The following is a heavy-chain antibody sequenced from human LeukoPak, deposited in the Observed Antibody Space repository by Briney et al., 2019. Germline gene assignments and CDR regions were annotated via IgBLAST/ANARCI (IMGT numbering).Heavy chain of an antibody. CDR1: GGSIGSYY. Sequence: SETLSLTCTVSGGSIGSYYWSWIRQPPGKGLEWIGYIYYSGSTNDNPSLKSRVTISVDTSKNQFSLKLSSVTAADTAVYYCARQYYSYGYIDYWGQGTLVTVSS. CDR2: IYYSGST. D-gene: IGHD5-18*01. V-gene: IGHV4-59*08. J-gene: IGHJ4*02. CDR3: ARQYYSYGYIDY.